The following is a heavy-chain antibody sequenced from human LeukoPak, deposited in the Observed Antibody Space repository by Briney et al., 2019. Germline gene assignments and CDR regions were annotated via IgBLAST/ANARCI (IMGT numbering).Heavy chain of an antibody. J-gene: IGHJ5*02. CDR1: GGSISSYY. CDR3: ARGTRYCSGDSCQNWFDP. D-gene: IGHD2-15*01. CDR2: ISTSGNT. V-gene: IGHV4-4*07. Sequence: SETLSLTCTVSGGSISSYYWTWIRQPAGKVLQWIGRISTSGNTYYNPSLKSRLTMSVDTSKNQFSLKLSSVTAADTAVYYCARGTRYCSGDSCQNWFDPWGQGTLVTVSS.